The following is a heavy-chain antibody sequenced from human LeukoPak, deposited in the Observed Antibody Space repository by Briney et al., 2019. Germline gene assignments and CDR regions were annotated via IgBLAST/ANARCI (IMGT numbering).Heavy chain of an antibody. V-gene: IGHV4-30-2*01. D-gene: IGHD3-10*01. CDR1: GGSISSGGYS. CDR2: IYHSGST. J-gene: IGHJ5*02. Sequence: PSETLSLTCAVSGGSISSGGYSWSWIRQPPGKDLEWIGYIYHSGSTYYNPSLKSRVTISVDRSKNQFSLKLSSVTAADTAVYYCARGWYYYGSELGNWFDPWGQGTLVTVSS. CDR3: ARGWYYYGSELGNWFDP.